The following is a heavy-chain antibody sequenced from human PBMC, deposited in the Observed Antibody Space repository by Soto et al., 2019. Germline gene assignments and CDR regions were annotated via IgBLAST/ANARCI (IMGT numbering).Heavy chain of an antibody. V-gene: IGHV3-30-3*01. Sequence: QVQLVESGGGVVQPGRSLRLSCAASGFTFSSYAMHWVRQAPGKGLEWVAVISYDGSNKYYADSVKGRFTISRDNSKNTLYLQMNSLRAEDTAVYYFARDPSGSTLDYWGQGTLVTVSS. CDR1: GFTFSSYA. D-gene: IGHD1-26*01. J-gene: IGHJ4*02. CDR3: ARDPSGSTLDY. CDR2: ISYDGSNK.